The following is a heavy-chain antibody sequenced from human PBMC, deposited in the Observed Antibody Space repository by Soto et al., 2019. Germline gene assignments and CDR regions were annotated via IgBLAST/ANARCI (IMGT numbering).Heavy chain of an antibody. Sequence: PSETLSLTCTVSGGSISSYYWSWIRQPPGKGLEWIGYICYSGSTNYNPSPKSRVTISVDTSKNQFSLKLSSVTAADTAVYYCARSNYGDSRGWFDPWGQGTLVTVSS. CDR2: ICYSGST. D-gene: IGHD4-17*01. V-gene: IGHV4-59*01. CDR1: GGSISSYY. CDR3: ARSNYGDSRGWFDP. J-gene: IGHJ5*02.